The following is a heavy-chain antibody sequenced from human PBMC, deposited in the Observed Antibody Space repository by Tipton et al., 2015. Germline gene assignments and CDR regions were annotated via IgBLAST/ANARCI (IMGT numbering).Heavy chain of an antibody. CDR1: GGSLSGYY. D-gene: IGHD6-13*01. CDR2: MHYTGNT. Sequence: LRLSCTVSGGSLSGYYWNWIRQTPGKGLEWIGYMHYTGNTNYNPSLKSRVTISIDTSKNQFSLNLSSVTAADTAVYYCARVRSSSAWYLSDFDCWGQGTLVAVSS. J-gene: IGHJ4*02. CDR3: ARVRSSSAWYLSDFDC. V-gene: IGHV4-59*01.